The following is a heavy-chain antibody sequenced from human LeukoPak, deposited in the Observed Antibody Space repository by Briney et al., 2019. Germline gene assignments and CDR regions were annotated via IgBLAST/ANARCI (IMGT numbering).Heavy chain of an antibody. D-gene: IGHD3-3*01. Sequence: SETLSLTCAVYGGSFSGYYWSWIRQPPGKGLEWIGEINHSGSTNYNPSLKSRVSISVDTSKNQFSLKLSSVTAADTAVYYCARGKGYHDFWSGYYHFDYWGQGTLVTVSS. V-gene: IGHV4-34*01. J-gene: IGHJ4*02. CDR2: INHSGST. CDR3: ARGKGYHDFWSGYYHFDY. CDR1: GGSFSGYY.